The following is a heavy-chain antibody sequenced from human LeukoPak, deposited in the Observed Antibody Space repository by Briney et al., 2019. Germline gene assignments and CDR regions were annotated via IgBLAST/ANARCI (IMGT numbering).Heavy chain of an antibody. Sequence: GGSLRLSCAASGFTFSSYTMNWVRQAPGKGLEWVSSISSSSSYIYYADSVKGRFTISRDNAKNTLYLQMGSLRAEDMAVYYCARGRDSSGYYDYWGQGTLVTVSS. CDR1: GFTFSSYT. V-gene: IGHV3-21*01. D-gene: IGHD3-22*01. J-gene: IGHJ4*02. CDR3: ARGRDSSGYYDY. CDR2: ISSSSSYI.